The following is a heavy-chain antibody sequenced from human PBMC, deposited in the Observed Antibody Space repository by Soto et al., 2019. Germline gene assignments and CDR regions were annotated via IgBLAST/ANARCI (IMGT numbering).Heavy chain of an antibody. D-gene: IGHD6-13*01. Sequence: GGSLRLSCAASGFTFSSYAMHWVRQAPGKGLEWVAVISYDGSNKYYADSVKGRFTISRDNSKNTLYLQMNSLRAEETAVYYCARDRTRGQQLTMRYYFDYWGQGTLVTVSS. CDR3: ARDRTRGQQLTMRYYFDY. V-gene: IGHV3-30-3*01. CDR2: ISYDGSNK. J-gene: IGHJ4*02. CDR1: GFTFSSYA.